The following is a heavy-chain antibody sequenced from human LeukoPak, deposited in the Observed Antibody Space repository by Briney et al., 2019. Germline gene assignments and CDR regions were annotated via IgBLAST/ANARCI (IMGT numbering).Heavy chain of an antibody. D-gene: IGHD4-23*01. CDR2: ISYDGSNK. CDR3: ARDQGNSAFDI. CDR1: GVTFSSYA. V-gene: IGHV3-30*14. Sequence: GGSLRLSCAASGVTFSSYAMHWVRHAPGKGLEWGAVISYDGSNKYYADSVKGRFTISRDNSKNTPYLQMNSLRAEDTAVYYCARDQGNSAFDIWGQGTMVTVSP. J-gene: IGHJ3*02.